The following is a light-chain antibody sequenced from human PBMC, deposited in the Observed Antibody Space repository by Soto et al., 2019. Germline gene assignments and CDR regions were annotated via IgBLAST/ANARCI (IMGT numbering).Light chain of an antibody. Sequence: QLVLTQSPSASASLGASVKLTCTLSSEHSSFAVAWHQQQPGRGPRYLMKFNIDGSHNKGAGIPDRFSGSSSGAERYLTISNLQSEDEADYYCQSWGTDIPYVFGTGTKVPVL. J-gene: IGLJ1*01. CDR3: QSWGTDIPYV. CDR2: FNIDGSH. CDR1: SEHSSFA. V-gene: IGLV4-69*01.